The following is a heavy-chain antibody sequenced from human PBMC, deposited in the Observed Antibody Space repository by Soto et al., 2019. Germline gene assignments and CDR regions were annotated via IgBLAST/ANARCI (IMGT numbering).Heavy chain of an antibody. J-gene: IGHJ6*02. CDR1: AYRFTSYW. CDR3: AREWSGSHYYYYYGIDG. Sequence: GESLKISCKGSAYRFTSYWIGWVSQVPGKGLEWMGIIYTGDSDTRYSPSFQGQVTISADKSSGTGDLQWSSLKASDTAMYYGAREWSGSHYYYYYGIDGWGQGTTVTVSS. V-gene: IGHV5-51*01. CDR2: IYTGDSDT. D-gene: IGHD3-3*01.